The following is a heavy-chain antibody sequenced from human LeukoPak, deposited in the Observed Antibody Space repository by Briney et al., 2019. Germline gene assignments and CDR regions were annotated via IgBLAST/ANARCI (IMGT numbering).Heavy chain of an antibody. D-gene: IGHD3/OR15-3a*01. V-gene: IGHV4-59*01. Sequence: PSETLSLTCTVSGGSIRSYYWSWIRQPPGKGLEWIGYIYYSGSTNYNPSLKSRVTISVDTSKNQFSLKLTSVTAADTAVYYCARQTGSGLFILPGGQGTLVTVSS. CDR3: ARQTGSGLFILP. CDR1: GGSIRSYY. CDR2: IYYSGST. J-gene: IGHJ4*02.